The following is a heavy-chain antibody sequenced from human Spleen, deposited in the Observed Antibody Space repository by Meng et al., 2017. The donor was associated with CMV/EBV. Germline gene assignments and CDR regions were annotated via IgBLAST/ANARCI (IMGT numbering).Heavy chain of an antibody. V-gene: IGHV4-34*01. CDR3: ARLNDFWSGQYIGYFDP. Sequence: SQTLSLTCAVYGGSFSGYYWSWIRQPPGKGLEWIGEINHSGSTNYNPSLRSRVTISVDTSKNQFSLKLDSVTAADTSVYYCARLNDFWSGQYIGYFDPWGQGTLVTVSS. D-gene: IGHD3-3*01. CDR2: INHSGST. J-gene: IGHJ5*02. CDR1: GGSFSGYY.